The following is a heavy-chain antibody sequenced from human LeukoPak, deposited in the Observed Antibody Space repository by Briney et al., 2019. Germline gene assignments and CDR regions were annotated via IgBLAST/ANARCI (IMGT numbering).Heavy chain of an antibody. V-gene: IGHV3-23*01. CDR1: GFIFSDYA. J-gene: IGHJ4*02. CDR3: AKGSTHPGD. CDR2: LGSSGRST. Sequence: GGSLRLSCAASGFIFSDYAMTWVRQTPRKGLEWVSSLGSSGRSTYYADSVKGRFTISRDNSKNTLYLQMDSLRVDDTALYFCAKGSTHPGDWGQGTLVTVSS.